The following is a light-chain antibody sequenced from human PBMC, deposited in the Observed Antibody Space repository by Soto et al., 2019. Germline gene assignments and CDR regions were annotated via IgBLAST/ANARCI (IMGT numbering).Light chain of an antibody. CDR1: HSVSTW. Sequence: DIPMTQSPSTLSASVGDIVTITCRASHSVSTWLAWYQQKPGKAPRLLIHKASTLERGVPSRFSGSGFGTEFTPTIISLQPDDFATYYCQQYNTYPTWTFGQGTKVEIK. J-gene: IGKJ1*01. CDR3: QQYNTYPTWT. CDR2: KAS. V-gene: IGKV1-5*03.